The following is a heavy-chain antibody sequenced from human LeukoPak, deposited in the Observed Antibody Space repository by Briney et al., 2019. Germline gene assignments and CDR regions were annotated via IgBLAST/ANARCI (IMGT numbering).Heavy chain of an antibody. Sequence: SETLSLTCTVSGGSISSYYWSWIRQPPGKGLKWIGYIYYSGSTNYNPSLKSRVTISVDTSKNQFSLKLSSVTAADTAVYYCARDTRGYRYDWGQGTLVTVSS. J-gene: IGHJ4*02. CDR3: ARDTRGYRYD. V-gene: IGHV4-59*01. D-gene: IGHD5-18*01. CDR1: GGSISSYY. CDR2: IYYSGST.